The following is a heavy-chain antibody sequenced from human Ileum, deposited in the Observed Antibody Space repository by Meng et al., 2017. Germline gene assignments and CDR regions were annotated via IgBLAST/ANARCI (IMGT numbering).Heavy chain of an antibody. D-gene: IGHD2-15*01. CDR2: ISGSGGST. CDR1: GFMFNKNG. Sequence: EVQLLESGGGLVQPGGSLKLSCVASGFMFNKNGMNWVRQAPGKGLEWVSGISGSGGSTYYADSVKGRVTISRDNSKNTLYVQMDSLRAEDSALYYCAKSGPVNPGLRRYFDNWGQGTLVTVSS. CDR3: AKSGPVNPGLRRYFDN. V-gene: IGHV3-23*01. J-gene: IGHJ4*02.